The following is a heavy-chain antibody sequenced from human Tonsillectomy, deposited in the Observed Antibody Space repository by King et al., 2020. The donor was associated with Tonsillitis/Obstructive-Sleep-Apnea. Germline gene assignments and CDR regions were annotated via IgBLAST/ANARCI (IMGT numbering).Heavy chain of an antibody. CDR1: GFTVSSNY. D-gene: IGHD5-18*01. J-gene: IGHJ6*03. V-gene: IGHV3-66*01. CDR2: IYSGGST. CDR3: AGWIPRYYYYYMDV. Sequence: VQLVESGGGLVQPGGSLRLSCAASGFTVSSNYMSWVRQAPGKGLEWVSVIYSGGSTYYADSVKGRFTISRDNSKNTLYLQMNSLRAEDTAVYYCAGWIPRYYYYYMDVWGKGTTVTVSS.